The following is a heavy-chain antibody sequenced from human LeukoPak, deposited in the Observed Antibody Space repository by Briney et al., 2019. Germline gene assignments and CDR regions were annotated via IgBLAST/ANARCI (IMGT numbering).Heavy chain of an antibody. J-gene: IGHJ3*02. CDR2: ISGSDGTT. V-gene: IGHV3-23*01. D-gene: IGHD1-26*01. CDR3: ARGGSYLSAFDI. Sequence: PGGSLRLSCAASGFTFSSYAMSWVRQAPGKGLEWVSSISGSDGTTYYADSVKGRFTISRDNSKNTLYLQMNSLRGEDTAVYYCARGGSYLSAFDIWGQGTMVTVSS. CDR1: GFTFSSYA.